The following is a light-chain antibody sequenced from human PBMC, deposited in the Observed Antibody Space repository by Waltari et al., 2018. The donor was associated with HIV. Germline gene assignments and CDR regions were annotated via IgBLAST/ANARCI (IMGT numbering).Light chain of an antibody. J-gene: IGLJ2*01. V-gene: IGLV3-21*02. CDR1: NIGSKR. Sequence: SYVLTQPPSVSVAPGQTARFTCGGNNIGSKRVHWYQQKPGQAPLLVLFDDSDRPSGIPERFSGSNTWNTATLTISRVEAGDEADYYCQVWDSSSDVVFGGGTKLTVL. CDR2: DDS. CDR3: QVWDSSSDVV.